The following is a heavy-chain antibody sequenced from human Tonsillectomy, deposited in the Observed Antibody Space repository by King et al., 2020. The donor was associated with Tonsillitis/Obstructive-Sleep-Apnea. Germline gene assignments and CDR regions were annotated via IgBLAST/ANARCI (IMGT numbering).Heavy chain of an antibody. CDR2: IKSKTDGETT. CDR3: TPDGWFRELYLNY. CDR1: GFTFSNAW. Sequence: VQLVESGGGLVKPGGSLRLSCAASGFTFSNAWMSWVRQAPGKGLEWVGRIKSKTDGETTDYAAPVQGRFTISRDDSKNTLYLQMNSLKTEDTAVYYCTPDGWFRELYLNYWGRGTLVTVSS. V-gene: IGHV3-15*01. D-gene: IGHD3-10*01. J-gene: IGHJ4*02.